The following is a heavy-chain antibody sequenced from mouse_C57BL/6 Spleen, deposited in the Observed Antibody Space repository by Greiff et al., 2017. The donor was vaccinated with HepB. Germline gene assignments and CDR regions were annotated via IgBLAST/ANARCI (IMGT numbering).Heavy chain of an antibody. D-gene: IGHD4-1*01. Sequence: QVQLQQSGPGLVQPSQSLSITCTVSGFSLTSYGVHWVRQSPGKGLEWLGVIWSGGSTDYNAAFISRLSISKDNSKSQVFFKMNSLQADDTAIYYCATLTGTDYYAMDYWGQGTSVTVSS. J-gene: IGHJ4*01. CDR2: IWSGGST. CDR1: GFSLTSYG. V-gene: IGHV2-2*01. CDR3: ATLTGTDYYAMDY.